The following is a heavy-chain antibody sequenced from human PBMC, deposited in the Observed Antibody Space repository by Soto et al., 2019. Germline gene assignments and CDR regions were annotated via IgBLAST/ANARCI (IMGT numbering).Heavy chain of an antibody. CDR2: ISYDGSNK. V-gene: IGHV3-30-3*01. CDR3: ARASATGAFDI. CDR1: GFTFSSYA. Sequence: PGGSLRLSCAASGFTFSSYAMHWVRQAPGKGLEWVAVISYDGSNKYYADSVKGRFTISRGNSKNTLYLQMNSLRAEDTAVYYCARASATGAFDIWGQGTMVTVS. D-gene: IGHD2-15*01. J-gene: IGHJ3*02.